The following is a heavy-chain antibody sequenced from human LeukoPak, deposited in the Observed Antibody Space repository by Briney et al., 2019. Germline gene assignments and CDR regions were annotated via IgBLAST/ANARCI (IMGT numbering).Heavy chain of an antibody. Sequence: GRSLRLSCAASGFTFSSYGMHWVRQAPGKGLEWVAVISYDGSNKYYADSVKGRFTFSRDNSKNTLYLQMNSLRAEDTAVYYCAKDSTYYYDSSGYYYEYYYYGMDVWGQGTTVTVSS. CDR3: AKDSTYYYDSSGYYYEYYYYGMDV. CDR2: ISYDGSNK. D-gene: IGHD3-22*01. CDR1: GFTFSSYG. J-gene: IGHJ6*02. V-gene: IGHV3-30*18.